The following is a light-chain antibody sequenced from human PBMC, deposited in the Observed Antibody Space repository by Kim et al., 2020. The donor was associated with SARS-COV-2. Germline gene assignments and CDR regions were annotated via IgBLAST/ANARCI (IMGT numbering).Light chain of an antibody. CDR1: QSISSY. Sequence: SASVRDRVTITCRASQSISSYLNWYQQKPWRAPKLLIYAASSMQSGVPSRFSGSGSGTDFTLTISSLQPEDFASYYCQQSYSSPCTFGQGTKLEI. CDR2: AAS. CDR3: QQSYSSPCT. J-gene: IGKJ2*02. V-gene: IGKV1-39*01.